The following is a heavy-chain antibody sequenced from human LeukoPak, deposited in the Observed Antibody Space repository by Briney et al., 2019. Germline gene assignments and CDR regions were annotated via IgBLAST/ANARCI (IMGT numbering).Heavy chain of an antibody. D-gene: IGHD1-20*01. CDR1: GFTFSSYA. J-gene: IGHJ4*02. V-gene: IGHV3-23*01. CDR3: ARRYNSYYFDY. CDR2: VTGSGDST. Sequence: VQPGGALRLSCAASGFTFSSYAMSWVRQAPGTGLEWVSSVTGSGDSTYADSVRGRFTVSRDNSKNTVYLQMNSLRAEDTAVYFCARRYNSYYFDYWGQGTLVTVSS.